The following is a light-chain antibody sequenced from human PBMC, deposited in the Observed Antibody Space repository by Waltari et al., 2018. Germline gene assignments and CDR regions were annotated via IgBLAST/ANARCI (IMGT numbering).Light chain of an antibody. Sequence: EMVLTQSPGTLSVTPGERATLSCRASQIVISRYLAWYKQKHGQAPRLLIFDASSRATGIPDRFTGSGSGTDFSLTISRVEPEDSAVYYCHGYGSSPTWTFGQGTKVEIK. CDR3: HGYGSSPTWT. V-gene: IGKV3-20*01. CDR2: DAS. CDR1: QIVISRY. J-gene: IGKJ1*01.